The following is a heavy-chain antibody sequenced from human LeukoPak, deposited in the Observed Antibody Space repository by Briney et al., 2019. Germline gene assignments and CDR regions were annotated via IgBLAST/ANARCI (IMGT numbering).Heavy chain of an antibody. V-gene: IGHV3-53*01. CDR1: GLTVSSNY. CDR2: IYSGGST. Sequence: GGSLRLSCAASGLTVSSNYMSWVRQAPGKGLEWVSVIYSGGSTYYADSVKGRFTISRDNSKNTLYLQMNSLRAEDTAVYYCARESYDDGLPDYWGQGTLVTVSS. J-gene: IGHJ4*02. CDR3: ARESYDDGLPDY. D-gene: IGHD3-16*01.